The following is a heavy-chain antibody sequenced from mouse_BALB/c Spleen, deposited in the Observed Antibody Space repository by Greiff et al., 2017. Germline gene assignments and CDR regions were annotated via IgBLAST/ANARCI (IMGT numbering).Heavy chain of an antibody. Sequence: EVQLVESGGGLVQPGGSRKLSCAASGFTFSSFGMHWVRQAPEKGLEWVAYISSGSSTIYYADTVKGRFTISRDKPKNTLFLQMTSLRSEDTAMYYCARENHWYFDVWGAGTTVTVSS. J-gene: IGHJ1*01. CDR2: ISSGSSTI. CDR1: GFTFSSFG. CDR3: ARENHWYFDV. V-gene: IGHV5-17*02.